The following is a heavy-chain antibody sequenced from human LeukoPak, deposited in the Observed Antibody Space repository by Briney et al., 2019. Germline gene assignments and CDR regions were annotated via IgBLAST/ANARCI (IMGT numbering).Heavy chain of an antibody. CDR3: ARLLRFGSSALPRDVFDI. CDR2: MYFSGTT. J-gene: IGHJ1*01. Sequence: SETLSLTCSVSGVPISSRSYYWGWIRQPPGKGLEWIGSMYFSGTTYYNPSLKSRVTMSVHTPENHRSLELTSVTATDTAVHYCARLLRFGSSALPRDVFDIWGRGTVVSVSS. CDR1: GVPISSRSYY. D-gene: IGHD1-26*01. V-gene: IGHV4-39*02.